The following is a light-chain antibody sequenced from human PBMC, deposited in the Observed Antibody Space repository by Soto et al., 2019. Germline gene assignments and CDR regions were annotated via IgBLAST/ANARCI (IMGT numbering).Light chain of an antibody. CDR1: QSVSSSY. V-gene: IGKV3-20*01. J-gene: IGKJ1*01. Sequence: EIVMTQSPATLSLSPGERATLSCRASQSVSSSYLAWYQQKPGQAPSLLIYGASSRATGIPDRFSGSGSGTDFTLTISRLEPEDFAVYYCQQYDRSPRTLGQGTKV. CDR2: GAS. CDR3: QQYDRSPRT.